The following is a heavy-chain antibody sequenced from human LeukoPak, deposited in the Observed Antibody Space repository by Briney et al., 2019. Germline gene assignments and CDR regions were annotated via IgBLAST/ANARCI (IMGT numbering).Heavy chain of an antibody. CDR1: AFTFTRYW. Sequence: PGGSLRLSCAASAFTFTRYWMHWVRQVPGKGLVWVSRINIDGTTTNYADSVKGRFTVSRDNAKNTLFLQLRSLRVEDTAVYYCARDSYELGATFDYWGQGSLVTVSS. D-gene: IGHD1-26*01. V-gene: IGHV3-74*01. CDR3: ARDSYELGATFDY. CDR2: INIDGTTT. J-gene: IGHJ4*02.